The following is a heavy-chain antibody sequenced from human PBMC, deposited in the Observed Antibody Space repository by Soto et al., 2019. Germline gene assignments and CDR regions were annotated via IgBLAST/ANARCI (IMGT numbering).Heavy chain of an antibody. Sequence: EVQLLESGGGLVQPGGSLRLSCAASGFTFSSYAMSWVRQAPGKGLEWVSAISGSGGDTYYADSVKGRFTISRDNSKNTVYLPMNSLRAEDTAVHYCAKLTRDSASSWRFDYWGQGPLVTVSS. CDR3: AKLTRDSASSWRFDY. J-gene: IGHJ4*02. D-gene: IGHD6-6*01. CDR1: GFTFSSYA. CDR2: ISGSGGDT. V-gene: IGHV3-23*01.